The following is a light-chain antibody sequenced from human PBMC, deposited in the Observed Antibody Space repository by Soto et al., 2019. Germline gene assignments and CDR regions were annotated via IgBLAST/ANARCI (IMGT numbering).Light chain of an antibody. V-gene: IGKV3-20*01. CDR2: GAF. CDR3: QQYVSSFT. J-gene: IGKJ2*01. CDR1: QSVSSAY. Sequence: EIVLTQSPGTLSLSPGERATLSCRASQSVSSAYLAWYQQKPGQAPRLLIYGAFSRATGIPDRFSGYGSGTDFTLTITRLEPEDFAVYYCQQYVSSFTFGQGTKLQIK.